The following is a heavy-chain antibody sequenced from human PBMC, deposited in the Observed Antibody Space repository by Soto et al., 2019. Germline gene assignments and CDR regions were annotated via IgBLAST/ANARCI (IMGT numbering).Heavy chain of an antibody. D-gene: IGHD3-3*01. V-gene: IGHV5-51*01. Sequence: ESRAIYVPASGYRLSPYWIGWVRQMPGKGREWMGTIHTADSDFKTSQSFKVQVTISADTSINTAYLQWNSLKASATATYYCARQYFAFWTDSYIGSSYFDVWGRGTQVTVSS. CDR2: IHTADSDF. CDR1: GYRLSPYW. CDR3: ARQYFAFWTDSYIGSSYFDV. J-gene: IGHJ2*01.